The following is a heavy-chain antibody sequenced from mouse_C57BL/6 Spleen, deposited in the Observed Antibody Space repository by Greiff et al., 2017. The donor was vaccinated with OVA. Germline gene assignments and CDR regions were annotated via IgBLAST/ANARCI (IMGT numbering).Heavy chain of an antibody. J-gene: IGHJ4*01. CDR2: IRLKSDNYAT. D-gene: IGHD1-1*01. CDR1: GFTFSNYW. V-gene: IGHV6-3*01. CDR3: TEDYGSWAMDY. Sequence: EVMLVESGGGLVQPGGSMKLSCVASGFTFSNYWMNWVRQSPEKGLEWVAQIRLKSDNYATHYAESVKGRFTISRDDSKSSVYLQMNNLRAEDTGIYYCTEDYGSWAMDYWGQGTSVTVSS.